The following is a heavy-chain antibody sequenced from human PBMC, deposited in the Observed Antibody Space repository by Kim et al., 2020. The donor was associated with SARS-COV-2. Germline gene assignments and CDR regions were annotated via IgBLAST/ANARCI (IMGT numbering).Heavy chain of an antibody. CDR1: GGSINTYY. Sequence: SETLSLTCTVSGGSINTYYWTWIRQPPGKGLEWLGYISYSGITNYNPSLKSRVTISVDTSKNHFSLKLRSVTAADTAVYYCARETTVTSLFDSWGQGTLV. CDR2: ISYSGIT. D-gene: IGHD4-17*01. J-gene: IGHJ4*02. CDR3: ARETTVTSLFDS. V-gene: IGHV4-59*01.